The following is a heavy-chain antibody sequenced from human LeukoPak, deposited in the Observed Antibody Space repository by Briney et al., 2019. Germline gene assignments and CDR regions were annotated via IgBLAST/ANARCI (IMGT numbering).Heavy chain of an antibody. V-gene: IGHV4-59*08. CDR3: ARRAFGGVIAANSFDP. CDR2: IYDNGYT. J-gene: IGHJ5*02. Sequence: WETLSLTCTVSGGSMSTYYWRWIRQPPGKGLEWIGYIYDNGYTHYNPSRKSRVSISLDTSKSNFSLNLSSVTAADTAVYYCARRAFGGVIAANSFDPWGQGTLVTVSS. D-gene: IGHD3-16*02. CDR1: GGSMSTYY.